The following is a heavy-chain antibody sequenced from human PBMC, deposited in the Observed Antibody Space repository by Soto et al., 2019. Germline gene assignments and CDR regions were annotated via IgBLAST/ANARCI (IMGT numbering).Heavy chain of an antibody. CDR2: ISSSSSYI. CDR1: GFTFSSYS. J-gene: IGHJ4*02. D-gene: IGHD5-12*01. V-gene: IGHV3-21*01. CDR3: ARGRGGYLFDY. Sequence: GGSLRLSCAASGFTFSSYSMNWVRQAPGKGLEWVSSISSSSSYIYYADSVKGRFTTSRDNAKNSLYLQMNSLRAEDTAVYYCARGRGGYLFDYWGQGTLVTVSS.